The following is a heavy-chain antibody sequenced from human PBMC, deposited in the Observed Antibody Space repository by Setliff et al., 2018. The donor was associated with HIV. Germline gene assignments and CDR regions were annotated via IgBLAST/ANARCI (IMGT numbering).Heavy chain of an antibody. V-gene: IGHV3-21*01. Sequence: PGGSLRLSCEASGFTVIDYALNWVRQAPGKGLEWVSSISSSGGYIYYAASLKGRFTISRDNAKNSLYLQMNSLRAEDTAVYYCARDGYSYGFFDYWGQGTLVTVSS. J-gene: IGHJ4*02. CDR2: ISSSGGYI. D-gene: IGHD5-18*01. CDR1: GFTVIDYA. CDR3: ARDGYSYGFFDY.